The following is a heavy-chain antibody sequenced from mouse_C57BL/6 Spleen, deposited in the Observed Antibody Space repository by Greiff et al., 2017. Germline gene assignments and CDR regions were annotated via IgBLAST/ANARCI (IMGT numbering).Heavy chain of an antibody. D-gene: IGHD4-1*01. Sequence: QVQLQQPGAELVMPGASVKLSCKASGYTFTSYWMHWVKQRPGQGLEWIGEIDPSDSYTNYNQKFKGKSTLTVDKSSSKAYMQLSSLTSEDSAVYYCARKGLGRGYFDYWGQGTTLTVSS. CDR3: ARKGLGRGYFDY. V-gene: IGHV1-69*01. J-gene: IGHJ2*01. CDR2: IDPSDSYT. CDR1: GYTFTSYW.